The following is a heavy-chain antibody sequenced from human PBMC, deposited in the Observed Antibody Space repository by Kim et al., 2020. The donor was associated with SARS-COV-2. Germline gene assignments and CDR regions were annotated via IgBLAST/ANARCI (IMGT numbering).Heavy chain of an antibody. CDR2: IHSSGST. CDR3: ARHLEYYYYYMDV. Sequence: SETLSLTRTVSGGSISSSTYYWGWIRQPPGKGLEWIATIHSSGSTHYNPSLKSRATISVDTSKNQFSLRLSSVTTADTAVYFCARHLEYYYYYMDVWGKG. J-gene: IGHJ6*03. CDR1: GGSISSSTYY. V-gene: IGHV4-39*01.